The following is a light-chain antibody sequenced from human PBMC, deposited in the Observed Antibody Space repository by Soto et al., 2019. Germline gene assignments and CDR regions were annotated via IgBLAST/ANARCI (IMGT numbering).Light chain of an antibody. CDR3: SARDDSLSGVV. Sequence: QSVLTQPPSTSGTPGQRVTISCSGSSSNIGSNHVYWYQQFPGIAPKLLMYSSDQRPTSVPDRFSASKSGTYASPAISGLRSDDEADYYCSARDDSLSGVVFGGGTKLTVL. V-gene: IGLV1-47*02. CDR2: SSD. J-gene: IGLJ2*01. CDR1: SSNIGSNH.